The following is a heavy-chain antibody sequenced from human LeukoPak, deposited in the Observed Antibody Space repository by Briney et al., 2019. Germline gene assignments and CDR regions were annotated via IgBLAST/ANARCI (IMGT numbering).Heavy chain of an antibody. Sequence: GGSLRLSCAASGFTFSSYAMTWVRQAPGKGLEWVSAISGSGTSTYYADSVKGRFTISGDNSKNTLYLQINSLRAEDTAIYYCSNAHFGDYWGQGTLVTVSS. CDR2: ISGSGTST. CDR1: GFTFSSYA. J-gene: IGHJ4*02. V-gene: IGHV3-23*01. D-gene: IGHD3-3*01. CDR3: SNAHFGDY.